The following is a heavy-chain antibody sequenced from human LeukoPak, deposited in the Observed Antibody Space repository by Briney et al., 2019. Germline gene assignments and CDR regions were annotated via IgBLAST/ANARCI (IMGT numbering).Heavy chain of an antibody. D-gene: IGHD2/OR15-2a*01. CDR2: INPSDSYT. J-gene: IGHJ4*02. CDR3: ARHNREGFDY. Sequence: GESLRISCKGSGYSFTNYWISWVRQLPGKGLEWMGRINPSDSYTNYSPSFQGHVTISADKSISTAYVQWSSLKATDTAIYYCARHNREGFDYWGQGTLVTVSS. V-gene: IGHV5-10-1*01. CDR1: GYSFTNYW.